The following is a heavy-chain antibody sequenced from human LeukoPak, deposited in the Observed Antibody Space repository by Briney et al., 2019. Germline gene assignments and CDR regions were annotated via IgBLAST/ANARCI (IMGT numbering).Heavy chain of an antibody. CDR1: GGSISSYY. V-gene: IGHV4-4*07. D-gene: IGHD3-10*01. Sequence: SETLSLTCPVSGGSISSYYWSWIRQPAGKGLEWIGRIYTSGSTNYNPSLKSRVTMSVDTSKNQFSLKLSSVTAADTAVYYCARDRGAMGSHFGELSHWFDPWGQGTLVTVSS. J-gene: IGHJ5*02. CDR3: ARDRGAMGSHFGELSHWFDP. CDR2: IYTSGST.